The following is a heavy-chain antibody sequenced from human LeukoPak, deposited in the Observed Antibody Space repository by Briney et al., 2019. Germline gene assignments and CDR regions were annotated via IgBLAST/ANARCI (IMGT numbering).Heavy chain of an antibody. CDR1: GYSFASYW. D-gene: IGHD2-2*01. Sequence: GESLKISCKGSGYSFASYWIAWVRQMPGKGLEWMGIIYPGDSDTRYSPSFQGQVTISADKSISTAYLQWSSLKAADTAIYYCARQWGNCSSTSCYSAYWGQGTLVTVSS. CDR2: IYPGDSDT. CDR3: ARQWGNCSSTSCYSAY. J-gene: IGHJ4*02. V-gene: IGHV5-51*01.